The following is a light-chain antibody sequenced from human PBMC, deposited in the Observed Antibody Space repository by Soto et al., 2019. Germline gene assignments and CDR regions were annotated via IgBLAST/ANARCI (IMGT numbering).Light chain of an antibody. Sequence: QSVLTQPPSMSAAPGQTVTITCSGSSSNVGNNFVSWYQQLPGTAPKLLIFDNSQRPSGIPDRFFGSKSGTSATLAITGPQTGDEAVYYCGTWDTKLNAVVLGGGTKLTVL. CDR1: SSNVGNNF. CDR2: DNS. CDR3: GTWDTKLNAVV. V-gene: IGLV1-51*01. J-gene: IGLJ2*01.